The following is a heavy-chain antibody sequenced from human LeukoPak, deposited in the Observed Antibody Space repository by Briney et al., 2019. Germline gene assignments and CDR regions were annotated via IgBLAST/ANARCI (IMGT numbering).Heavy chain of an antibody. V-gene: IGHV4-59*01. CDR2: IYYSGST. D-gene: IGHD5-12*01. J-gene: IGHJ4*02. CDR3: ARGSGYGFEIDY. Sequence: PSETLSLTCTVSGGSISSYYWSWIRQPPGKGLEWVGYIYYSGSTNYNPSLKSRVTISVDTSKNQFSLKLSSVTAADTAVYYCARGSGYGFEIDYWGQGTLVTVSS. CDR1: GGSISSYY.